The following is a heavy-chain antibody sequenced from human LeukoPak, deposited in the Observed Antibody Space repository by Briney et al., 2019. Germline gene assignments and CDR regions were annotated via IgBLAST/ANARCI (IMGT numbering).Heavy chain of an antibody. J-gene: IGHJ5*02. CDR1: GGSFSGYY. Sequence: SETLSLTCAVYGGSFSGYYWSWIRQPPGKGLEWIGEINHSGSTNYNPSLKSRVTISVDTSKNQFPLKLSSVTAADTAVYYCARRGKFDPWGQGTLVTVSS. CDR3: ARRGKFDP. V-gene: IGHV4-34*01. CDR2: INHSGST.